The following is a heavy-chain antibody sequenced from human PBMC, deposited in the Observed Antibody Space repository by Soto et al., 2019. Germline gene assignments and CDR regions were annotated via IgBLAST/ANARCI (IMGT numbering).Heavy chain of an antibody. D-gene: IGHD3-3*01. CDR1: GFTFSSYG. Sequence: GGSLRLSCAASGFTFSSYGMHWVRQAPGKGLEWVAVISYDGSNKYYAGSVKGRFTNCRDNSKNKLYMQMNNLRAEDTDVYYCAKDLKGPYYDFWSGYNYYYYYYGMDVWGQGTTVTVSS. J-gene: IGHJ6*02. CDR3: AKDLKGPYYDFWSGYNYYYYYYGMDV. CDR2: ISYDGSNK. V-gene: IGHV3-30*18.